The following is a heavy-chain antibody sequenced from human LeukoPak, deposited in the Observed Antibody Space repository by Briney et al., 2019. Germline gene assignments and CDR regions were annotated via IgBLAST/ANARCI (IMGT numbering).Heavy chain of an antibody. V-gene: IGHV3-30*18. CDR3: AKDNWNYDY. J-gene: IGHJ4*02. D-gene: IGHD1-20*01. CDR2: ILYDGSKK. CDR1: GFTFSAYA. Sequence: PGGSLRLSCAASGFTFSAYAMHWVRQAPGKGLEWVASILYDGSKKYYGDSVKGRFSIYRDNSKNTLYLQMNSLRAEDTAVYYCAKDNWNYDYWGQGTLVTVSS.